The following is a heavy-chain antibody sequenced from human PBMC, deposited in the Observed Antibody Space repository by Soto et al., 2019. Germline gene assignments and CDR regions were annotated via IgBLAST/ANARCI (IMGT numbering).Heavy chain of an antibody. CDR3: ARLIVSSDSYYYYYYYKDV. V-gene: IGHV1-18*01. J-gene: IGHJ6*03. CDR2: ISAYNGNT. Sequence: GASVKVSCKASGYTFTSYGISWVRQAPGQGLEWMGWISAYNGNTNYAQKLQGRVTMTTDTSTSTAYMELRSLRSDDTAVYYCARLIVSSDSYYYYYYYKDVWGKGTTVTVS. CDR1: GYTFTSYG. D-gene: IGHD2-15*01.